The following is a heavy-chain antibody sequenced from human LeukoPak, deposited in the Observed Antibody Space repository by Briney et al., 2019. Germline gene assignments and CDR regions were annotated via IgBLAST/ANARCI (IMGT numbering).Heavy chain of an antibody. CDR2: IIPIFGTA. V-gene: IGHV1-69*05. CDR1: GGTFSSYA. J-gene: IGHJ4*02. Sequence: SVKVSCKASGGTFSSYAISWVRQAPGQGLEWMGGIIPIFGTANYAQKYQGRVTITTDESTSTAYMELSSLRSEETAVYYCAKDRGIVVVPTLFDYWGQGTLVTVSS. CDR3: AKDRGIVVVPTLFDY. D-gene: IGHD2-2*01.